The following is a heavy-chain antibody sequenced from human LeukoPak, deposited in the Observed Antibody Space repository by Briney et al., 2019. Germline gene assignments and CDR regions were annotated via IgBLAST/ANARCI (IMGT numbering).Heavy chain of an antibody. J-gene: IGHJ4*02. D-gene: IGHD3-10*01. CDR1: GFTFNDYE. CDR3: AKDRDYYGSGSYSSFDY. Sequence: GGSLRLSCAASGFTFNDYEMTWVRQAPGKGLEWISYISSSGSITSHADSVKGRFTISRDNSKNTLYLQMNSLRAEDTAVYYCAKDRDYYGSGSYSSFDYWGQGTLVTVSS. V-gene: IGHV3-48*03. CDR2: ISSSGSIT.